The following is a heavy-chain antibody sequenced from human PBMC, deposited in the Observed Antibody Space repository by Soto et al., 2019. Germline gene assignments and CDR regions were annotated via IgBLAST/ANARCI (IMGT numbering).Heavy chain of an antibody. CDR2: INPNSGGT. CDR3: ARGASIAARPGRFDP. J-gene: IGHJ5*02. CDR1: GYTFTGYY. D-gene: IGHD6-6*01. V-gene: IGHV1-2*04. Sequence: ASVKVSCKASGYTFTGYYMHWVRQAPGQGLEWMGWINPNSGGTNYVQKFQGWVTMTRDTSISTAYMELSRLRSDDTAVYYCARGASIAARPGRFDPWGQGTLVTVSS.